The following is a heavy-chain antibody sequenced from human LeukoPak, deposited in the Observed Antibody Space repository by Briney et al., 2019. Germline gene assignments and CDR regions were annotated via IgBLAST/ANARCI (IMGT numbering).Heavy chain of an antibody. D-gene: IGHD2-21*01. CDR2: IYYSGTT. V-gene: IGHV4-59*08. Sequence: PSETLSLTCTVSGGSISSYYWSWIRQPPGKGLEWIGYIYYSGTTNYNPSLKSRVTISVDTSKNQFSLRLTSVTAADTAVYYCARQRSYLWDAFDIWGQGTLVTVSS. CDR1: GGSISSYY. J-gene: IGHJ3*02. CDR3: ARQRSYLWDAFDI.